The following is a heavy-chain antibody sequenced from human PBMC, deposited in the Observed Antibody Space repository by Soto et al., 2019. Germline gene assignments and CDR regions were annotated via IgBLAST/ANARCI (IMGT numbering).Heavy chain of an antibody. Sequence: EVQLIESGGGWVQPGTSLRVSCAASGFTFHEYAMHWVRQAPGKGLEGVSGISSDGDTIAYADSVQGRFTVFRDNAKSSLYLQMNSLRAEDTARYYCTKGGYDLIYYFGMDVWGQGTTVTVAS. J-gene: IGHJ6*02. CDR1: GFTFHEYA. CDR3: TKGGYDLIYYFGMDV. V-gene: IGHV3-9*01. D-gene: IGHD5-12*01. CDR2: ISSDGDTI.